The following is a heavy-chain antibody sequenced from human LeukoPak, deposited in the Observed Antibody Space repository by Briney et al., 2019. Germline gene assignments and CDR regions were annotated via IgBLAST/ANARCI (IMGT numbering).Heavy chain of an antibody. CDR1: GDSISSGDYY. Sequence: SETLSLTCTVSGDSISSGDYYWPWIRQPPGKGLDWIGYINYSGSTHYNPSLKSRVTISVDMSKNQFSLKLSSVTAADTAVYYCARGRFTMVRGAPDYWGQGTLVTVSS. D-gene: IGHD3-10*01. V-gene: IGHV4-30-4*08. CDR2: INYSGST. CDR3: ARGRFTMVRGAPDY. J-gene: IGHJ4*02.